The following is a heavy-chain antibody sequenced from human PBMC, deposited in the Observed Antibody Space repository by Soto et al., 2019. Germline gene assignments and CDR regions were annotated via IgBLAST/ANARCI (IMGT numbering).Heavy chain of an antibody. D-gene: IGHD3-22*01. CDR2: FILIFGTA. CDR1: GGTFSSYA. V-gene: IGHV1-69*13. CDR3: ARGPVDSSGYESNFLPRVVNVY. Sequence: GASVKVSCKASGGTFSSYAISWVRQAPGQRHEWKGWFILIFGTANYAQKFQGRVTITADESTSTAYMELSSLRSEDTAVYYCARGPVDSSGYESNFLPRVVNVYWGQGTLVTVSS. J-gene: IGHJ4*02.